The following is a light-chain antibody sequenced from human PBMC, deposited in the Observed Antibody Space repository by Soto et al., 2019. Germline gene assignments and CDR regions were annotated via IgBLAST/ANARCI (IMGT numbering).Light chain of an antibody. CDR2: EVS. CDR1: SSDVGGYNY. J-gene: IGLJ3*02. CDR3: SSYTSCSTLSWV. Sequence: QSALTQPASVSGSPGQSITISCTGTSSDVGGYNYVSWYQQHPGKAPKLMIYEVSNRPSGVSNRFSGSKSGNTASLTISGLQAEDEADYYCSSYTSCSTLSWVFGGGTKLTVL. V-gene: IGLV2-14*01.